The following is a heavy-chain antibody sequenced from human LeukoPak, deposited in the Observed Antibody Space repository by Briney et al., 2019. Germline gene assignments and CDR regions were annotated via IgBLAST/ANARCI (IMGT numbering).Heavy chain of an antibody. CDR3: ARPSYYYDSSGYLDY. D-gene: IGHD3-22*01. CDR1: GFTFSIYS. J-gene: IGHJ4*02. CDR2: ISSSSSYI. Sequence: GGSLRLSCAASGFTFSIYSMNWVRQAPGTGLEWVSPISSSSSYIYYADSVKGRFTISRDNAKNSLYLQMNGLRAEDTAVYYSARPSYYYDSSGYLDYWGQGTLVTVSS. V-gene: IGHV3-21*01.